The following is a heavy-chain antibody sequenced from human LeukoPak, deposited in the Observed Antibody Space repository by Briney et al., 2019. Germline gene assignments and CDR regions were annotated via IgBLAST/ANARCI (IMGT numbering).Heavy chain of an antibody. CDR3: AKELAVAGTTFNAFDI. D-gene: IGHD6-19*01. CDR2: ISGSGGST. Sequence: GGSLRLSCAASGFTFSSYAMSWVRQAPGKGLEWVSAISGSGGSTYYADSVKGRFTISRDNSKNTLYLQMNSLRAEDTAVYYCAKELAVAGTTFNAFDIWGQGTMVTVSS. V-gene: IGHV3-23*01. CDR1: GFTFSSYA. J-gene: IGHJ3*02.